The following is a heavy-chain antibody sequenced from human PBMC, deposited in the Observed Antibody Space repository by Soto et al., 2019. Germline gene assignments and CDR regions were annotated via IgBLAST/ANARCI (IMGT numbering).Heavy chain of an antibody. J-gene: IGHJ5*02. CDR2: ISSSSSYI. D-gene: IGHD5-12*01. V-gene: IGHV3-21*01. CDR1: GFTFSSYS. CDR3: ARDIGRGYSGYDFFWVFDP. Sequence: VQLVESGGGLVKPGGSLRLSCAASGFTFSSYSMNWVRQAPGKGLEWVSSISSSSSYIYYADSVKGRFTISRDNAKNSLYLQMNSLRAEDTAVYYCARDIGRGYSGYDFFWVFDPWGQGTLVTVSS.